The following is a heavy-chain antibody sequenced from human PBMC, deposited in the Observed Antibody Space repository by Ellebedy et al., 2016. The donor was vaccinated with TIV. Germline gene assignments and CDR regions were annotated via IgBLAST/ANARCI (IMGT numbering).Heavy chain of an antibody. CDR3: TRARRISGWYPYYFDN. V-gene: IGHV6-1*01. Sequence: SQTLSLTCAITGDSVSSNSAAWSWIRQSPSRGLEWLGRTYYRSKWYIEYAVSVKGRMTISPDTSKNEFSLQLNSVTPEDTAIYYCTRARRISGWYPYYFDNWGQGTLVTVSS. CDR1: GDSVSSNSAA. CDR2: TYYRSKWYI. D-gene: IGHD6-19*01. J-gene: IGHJ4*02.